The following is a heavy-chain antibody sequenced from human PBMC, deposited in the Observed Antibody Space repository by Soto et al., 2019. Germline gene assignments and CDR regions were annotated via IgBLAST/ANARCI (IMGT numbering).Heavy chain of an antibody. D-gene: IGHD2-21*01. CDR1: GGTFSSYA. V-gene: IGHV1-69*06. J-gene: IGHJ6*02. CDR2: IIPIFETT. Sequence: SLKVSCKASGGTFSSYAINWVRQAPGQGLEWMGGIIPIFETTNYSHKFQGRVTITADRSTSTAYMELSSLRSEDTAVYYCARALNTLTGVIYYSMDVWGQGTTVTVSS. CDR3: ARALNTLTGVIYYSMDV.